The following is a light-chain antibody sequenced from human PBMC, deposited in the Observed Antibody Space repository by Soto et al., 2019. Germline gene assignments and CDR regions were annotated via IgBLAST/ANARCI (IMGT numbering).Light chain of an antibody. CDR1: SSDVGDSNF. V-gene: IGLV2-14*03. CDR2: DVA. Sequence: QSVLTQPASVSASPGQSITISCTGTSSDVGDSNFVSWYQQHPGKPPKLIIYDVATRPSGVSNRFSGSKSGSTASLIISRLQTEDEADYYCVSFTSSTTYVFGSGTKLTVL. J-gene: IGLJ1*01. CDR3: VSFTSSTTYV.